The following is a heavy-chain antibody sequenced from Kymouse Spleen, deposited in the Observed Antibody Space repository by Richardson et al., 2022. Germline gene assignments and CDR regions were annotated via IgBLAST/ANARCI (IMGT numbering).Heavy chain of an antibody. J-gene: IGHJ5*02. D-gene: IGHD3-10*01. CDR1: GFTFSSYG. CDR2: ISYDGSNK. CDR3: AKGDTMVRGVILVRP. V-gene: IGHV3-30*18. Sequence: QVQLVESGGGVVQPGRSLRLSCAASGFTFSSYGMHWVRQAPGKGLEWVAVISYDGSNKYYADSVKGRFTISRDNSKNTLYLQMNSLRAEDTAVYYCAKGDTMVRGVILVRPLGPGNPGHRLL.